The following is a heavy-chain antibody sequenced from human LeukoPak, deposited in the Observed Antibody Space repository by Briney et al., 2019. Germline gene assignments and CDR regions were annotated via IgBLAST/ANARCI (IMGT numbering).Heavy chain of an antibody. D-gene: IGHD6-19*01. Sequence: ASVKVSCKASGYTFTSYGISWVRQAPGQGLEWMGWISAYNGNTNYAQKLQGRVTMTTDTSTSTAYMELRSLRSDDTAVYSGARDRSRVAVDGLGAYWGQGALVTVSS. CDR2: ISAYNGNT. CDR1: GYTFTSYG. V-gene: IGHV1-18*04. J-gene: IGHJ4*02. CDR3: ARDRSRVAVDGLGAY.